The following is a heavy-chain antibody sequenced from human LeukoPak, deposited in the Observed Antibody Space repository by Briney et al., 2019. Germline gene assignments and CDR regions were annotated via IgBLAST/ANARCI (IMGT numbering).Heavy chain of an antibody. J-gene: IGHJ4*02. CDR3: ARASQRYYFDY. V-gene: IGHV1-8*01. D-gene: IGHD4-17*01. Sequence: ASVKVSCKASGYTFTGYDINWVRQATGQGLEWMGWMNPNSGNTGYAQKFQGRVTMTRNTSISTAYMELSSLRSEDTAVYYCARASQRYYFDYWGQGTLVTVSS. CDR2: MNPNSGNT. CDR1: GYTFTGYD.